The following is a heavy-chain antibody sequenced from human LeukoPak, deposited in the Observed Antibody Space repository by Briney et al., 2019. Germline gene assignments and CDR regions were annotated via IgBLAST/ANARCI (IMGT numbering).Heavy chain of an antibody. J-gene: IGHJ6*03. CDR2: IIPIFGTA. CDR1: GGTFSSYA. Sequence: SVKVSCKASGGTFSSYAISWVRQAPGQGLEWMGGIIPIFGTANYAQKFQDRVTITTDESTSTAYMELSSLRSEDTAVYYCARSGCEGGNSCDYYYYYMDVWGKGTTVTVSS. CDR3: ARSGCEGGNSCDYYYYYMDV. V-gene: IGHV1-69*05. D-gene: IGHD4-23*01.